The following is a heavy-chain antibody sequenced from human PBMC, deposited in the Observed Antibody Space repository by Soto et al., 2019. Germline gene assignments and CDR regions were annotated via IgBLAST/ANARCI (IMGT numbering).Heavy chain of an antibody. V-gene: IGHV4-4*07. CDR3: VRDGTKPLRDWFDH. J-gene: IGHJ5*02. Sequence: SETLSLTCTVSGASISGFYWSWIRKSAGKGLEWIGRIYATGTTDYNPSLKRRVMMSVDTSKKQFSLKLRSVTAADTAVYYCVRDGTKPLRDWFDHWGQGISVTVSS. CDR2: IYATGTT. D-gene: IGHD1-1*01. CDR1: GASISGFY.